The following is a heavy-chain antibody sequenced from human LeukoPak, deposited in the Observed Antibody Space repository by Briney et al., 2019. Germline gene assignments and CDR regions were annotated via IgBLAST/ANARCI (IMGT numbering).Heavy chain of an antibody. CDR1: GFTFSNYA. CDR3: AKDPSGDSIGAFGFQR. Sequence: GGSLRLSCAGSGFTFSNYAMIWVRQATGQGLEWISAINASGGNRFYAGSVKGRFTISRDNSRNTLYLQLNSLRGDDTAVYYWAKDPSGDSIGAFGFQRWGQGTQVTVSS. D-gene: IGHD4-17*01. J-gene: IGHJ1*01. V-gene: IGHV3-23*01. CDR2: INASGGNR.